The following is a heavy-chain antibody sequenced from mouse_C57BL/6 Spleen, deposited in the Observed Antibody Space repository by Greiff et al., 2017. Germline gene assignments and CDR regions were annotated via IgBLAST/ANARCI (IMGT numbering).Heavy chain of an antibody. CDR2: IDPSDSYT. V-gene: IGHV1-69*01. J-gene: IGHJ4*01. Sequence: QVQLQQPGAELVMPGASVKLSCKASGYTFTSYWMHWVKQRPGQGLEWIGEIDPSDSYTNYNQKFKGKSTLTVDKSSSTAYMQRSSLTSEDSAVYYCARSDTTVVDAMDYWGQGTSVTVSS. D-gene: IGHD1-1*01. CDR3: ARSDTTVVDAMDY. CDR1: GYTFTSYW.